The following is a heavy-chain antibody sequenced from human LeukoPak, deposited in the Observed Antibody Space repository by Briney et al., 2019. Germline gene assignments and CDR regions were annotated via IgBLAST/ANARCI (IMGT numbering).Heavy chain of an antibody. Sequence: SETLSLTCTVSGGSISNYYWSWIRQPAGKGLEWIGRIYTNGHTNYDPSLKSRVTISADTSKNQFSLNLSSVTAADTAVYYCARVGVGATTVDYWGQGTLVTVSS. CDR2: IYTNGHT. J-gene: IGHJ4*02. D-gene: IGHD1-26*01. V-gene: IGHV4-4*07. CDR3: ARVGVGATTVDY. CDR1: GGSISNYY.